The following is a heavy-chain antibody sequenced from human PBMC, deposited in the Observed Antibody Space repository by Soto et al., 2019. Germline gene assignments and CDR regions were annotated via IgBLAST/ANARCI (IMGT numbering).Heavy chain of an antibody. CDR1: GYTFNRYY. CDR2: INPQTAST. V-gene: IGHV1-2*02. J-gene: IGHJ6*02. CDR3: ARASQMVINPSYYAMDV. D-gene: IGHD3-22*01. Sequence: ASVKVSCKXSGYTFNRYYLHWVRQAPGPGLQWLGWINPQTASTRYAQKFQGRVTLTRDTSVNTAYMELSSLRSDDAAVYYCARASQMVINPSYYAMDVWGQGTAVTVSS.